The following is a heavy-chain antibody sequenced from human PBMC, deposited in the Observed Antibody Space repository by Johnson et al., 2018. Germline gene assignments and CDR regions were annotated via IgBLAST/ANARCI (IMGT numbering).Heavy chain of an antibody. D-gene: IGHD3-10*01. Sequence: VQLVESGGGVVQHGRSLRLSCAASAFTFSSSGMHWVRQAPGKGLEGVAVIWYDGSNKYYAESVKGRFTISSDNSKNTLYLQMNSLRAEDTAGYYCARDYPPYYYGSGSGGMDVWGQGTTVTVSS. J-gene: IGHJ6*02. CDR2: IWYDGSNK. V-gene: IGHV3-33*01. CDR3: ARDYPPYYYGSGSGGMDV. CDR1: AFTFSSSG.